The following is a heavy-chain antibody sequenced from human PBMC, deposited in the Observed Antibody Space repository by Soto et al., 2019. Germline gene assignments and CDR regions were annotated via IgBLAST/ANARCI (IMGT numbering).Heavy chain of an antibody. D-gene: IGHD3-16*01. Sequence: ASVKVSCKASGYTFTSYGISWVRQAPGQGLEWMGWISAYNGNTNYAQKLQGRVTMTTDTSTSTAYMELRSLRSDDTAVYYCARPFFGGVNYYSKGLDFGGKGTRVPVPP. CDR3: ARPFFGGVNYYSKGLDF. J-gene: IGHJ6*04. V-gene: IGHV1-18*01. CDR1: GYTFTSYG. CDR2: ISAYNGNT.